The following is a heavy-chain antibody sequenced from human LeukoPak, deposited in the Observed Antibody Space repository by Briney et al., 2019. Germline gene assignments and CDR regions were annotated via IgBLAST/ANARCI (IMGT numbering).Heavy chain of an antibody. V-gene: IGHV3-53*01. J-gene: IGHJ6*03. Sequence: GGSLRLSCAASGFTVSSNYMSWVRQAPGKGLEWVSVIYSGGSTYYADSVKGRFTISRDNSKNTLYLQMNSLRAEDTAVYYCARDCIQLWRSFYYYYMDVWGKGTTVTVSS. CDR2: IYSGGST. D-gene: IGHD5-18*01. CDR1: GFTVSSNY. CDR3: ARDCIQLWRSFYYYYMDV.